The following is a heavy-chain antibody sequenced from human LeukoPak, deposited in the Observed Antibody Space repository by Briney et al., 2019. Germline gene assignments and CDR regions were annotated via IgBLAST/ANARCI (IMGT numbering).Heavy chain of an antibody. CDR2: INPNTGGT. V-gene: IGHV1-2*02. CDR1: GYTFTAYY. Sequence: ASVKVSCKACGYTFTAYYIHWVRQAPGQGLECMGWINPNTGGTNYAQKFQGTFTMTRDTSISTAYMELSRLTSDDTAVYYCARKSGDDYFDYWGQGTLVTVSS. CDR3: ARKSGDDYFDY. J-gene: IGHJ4*02. D-gene: IGHD1-26*01.